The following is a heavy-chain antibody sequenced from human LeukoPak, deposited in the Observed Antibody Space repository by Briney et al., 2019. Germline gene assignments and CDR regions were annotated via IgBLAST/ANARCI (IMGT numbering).Heavy chain of an antibody. V-gene: IGHV4-34*01. Sequence: KTSETLSLTCAVYGGSFSGYYWSWIRQPPGKGLEWIGEINHSGSTNYNPSLKSRVTISVDTSKNQFSLKLSSVTAADTAVYYCARKGARQLVPRWFDPWGQGTLVTVSS. J-gene: IGHJ5*02. D-gene: IGHD6-13*01. CDR2: INHSGST. CDR1: GGSFSGYY. CDR3: ARKGARQLVPRWFDP.